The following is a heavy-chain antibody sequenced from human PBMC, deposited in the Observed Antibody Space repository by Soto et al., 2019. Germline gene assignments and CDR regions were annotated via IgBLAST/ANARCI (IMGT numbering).Heavy chain of an antibody. CDR1: GFSFSNYE. D-gene: IGHD6-19*01. Sequence: GGSLKLACAASGFSFSNYEVNWVRQAPGKGLEWLSYISSGGNMIYYADSVKGRFTISRDTAKNSLYLQMNSLRAEDTAVYYCVKWLGGRSDCWGQGTLVTVSS. CDR3: VKWLGGRSDC. J-gene: IGHJ4*02. CDR2: ISSGGNMI. V-gene: IGHV3-48*03.